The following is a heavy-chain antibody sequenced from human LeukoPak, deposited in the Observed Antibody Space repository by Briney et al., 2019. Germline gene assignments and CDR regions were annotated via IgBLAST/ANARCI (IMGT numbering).Heavy chain of an antibody. J-gene: IGHJ4*02. D-gene: IGHD4-17*01. CDR3: ARDHRASTTVTTQLDY. Sequence: PSETLSLTCTVSGGSINSYYWSWIRQPPGKGLEWIGYIYYSGSTNYNPSLKSRVTISVDKSKNQFSLKLSSVTAADTAVYYCARDHRASTTVTTQLDYWGQGTLVTVSS. CDR1: GGSINSYY. CDR2: IYYSGST. V-gene: IGHV4-59*12.